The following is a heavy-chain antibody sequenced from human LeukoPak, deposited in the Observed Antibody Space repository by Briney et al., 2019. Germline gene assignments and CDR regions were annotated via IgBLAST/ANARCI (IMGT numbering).Heavy chain of an antibody. CDR1: GFTFSSYW. V-gene: IGHV3-74*01. Sequence: GGSLRLSCAASGFTFSSYWMHWVRQAPGKGLVWVSRINSDGSSTSYADSVKGRFTISRDNSKNTLYLQMNSLRAEDTALYYCAKDRPYGSSWYGAGDYWGQGTLVTVSS. J-gene: IGHJ4*02. CDR3: AKDRPYGSSWYGAGDY. CDR2: INSDGSST. D-gene: IGHD6-13*01.